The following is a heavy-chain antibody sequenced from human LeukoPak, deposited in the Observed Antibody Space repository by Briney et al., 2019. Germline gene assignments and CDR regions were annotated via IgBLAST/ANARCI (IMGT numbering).Heavy chain of an antibody. CDR1: GYTFTSYY. Sequence: GASVKVSCKASGYTFTSYYMHWVRQAPGQGLEWMGIINPSGGSTSYAQKFQGRVTMTRDMSTSTVYMELSSLRSEDTAVYYCATSSDCGGDCYSAYAFDIWGQRTMVTVSS. J-gene: IGHJ3*02. CDR3: ATSSDCGGDCYSAYAFDI. D-gene: IGHD2-21*02. V-gene: IGHV1-46*01. CDR2: INPSGGST.